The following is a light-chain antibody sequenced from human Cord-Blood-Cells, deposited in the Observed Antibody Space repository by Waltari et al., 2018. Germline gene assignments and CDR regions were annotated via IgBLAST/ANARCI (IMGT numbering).Light chain of an antibody. J-gene: IGKJ5*01. Sequence: EIVLTQSPDTLSLSPGERATLSCRASQSVSSSYLAWYQQKPGQAPRLLIYGASSSATGIPDRFSGSGSGTDFTLTISRLEPEDFAVYYCQQYGSSPPITFGQGTRLEIK. CDR3: QQYGSSPPIT. CDR2: GAS. V-gene: IGKV3-20*01. CDR1: QSVSSSY.